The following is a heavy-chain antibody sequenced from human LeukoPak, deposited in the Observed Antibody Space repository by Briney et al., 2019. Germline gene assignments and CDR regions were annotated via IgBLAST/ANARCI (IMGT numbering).Heavy chain of an antibody. CDR1: GYTFTGYY. CDR3: ARAHYDSSGYYNWFDP. CDR2: INPNSGGT. D-gene: IGHD3-22*01. Sequence: AAVKVSCKASGYTFTGYYMHWVRQSPGQRLEWMGWINPNSGGTNYAQKFQGRVTMTRDTSISTAYMELSRLTDDDTAVYYCARAHYDSSGYYNWFDPWGQGTLVTVSS. J-gene: IGHJ5*02. V-gene: IGHV1-2*02.